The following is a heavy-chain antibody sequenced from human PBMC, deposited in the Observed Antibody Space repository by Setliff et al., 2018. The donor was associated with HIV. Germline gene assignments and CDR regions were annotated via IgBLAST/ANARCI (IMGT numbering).Heavy chain of an antibody. CDR3: ARVYDSSGYSLSIPGY. J-gene: IGHJ4*01. Sequence: GSLRLSCAASGFTFSTYEMNWVRQAPGKGPEWVSYISSSGSTIYYADSVKGRFTISRDNAKNSLYLQMNSLRAEDTAVYYCARVYDSSGYSLSIPGYWGQGTLVTVSS. CDR1: GFTFSTYE. CDR2: ISSSGSTI. V-gene: IGHV3-48*03. D-gene: IGHD3-22*01.